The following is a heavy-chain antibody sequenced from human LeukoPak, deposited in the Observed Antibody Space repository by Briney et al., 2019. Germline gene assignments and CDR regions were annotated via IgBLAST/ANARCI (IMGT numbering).Heavy chain of an antibody. Sequence: SETLSLTCTVSGGSISSGGYYWSWIRQPPGKGLEWIGYIYHSGSTYYNPSLKSRVTISVDTSKNQFSLKLSSVTAADTAVYYCARHLRIGSATHDAFDIWGQGTMVTVSS. CDR2: IYHSGST. V-gene: IGHV4-30-2*01. D-gene: IGHD5-12*01. CDR1: GGSISSGGYY. J-gene: IGHJ3*02. CDR3: ARHLRIGSATHDAFDI.